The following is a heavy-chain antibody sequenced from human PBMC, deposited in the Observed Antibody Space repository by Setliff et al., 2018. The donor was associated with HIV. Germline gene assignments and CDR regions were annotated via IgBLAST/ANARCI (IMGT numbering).Heavy chain of an antibody. CDR1: GGSISSHY. CDR2: IYYSGST. D-gene: IGHD3-10*01. V-gene: IGHV4-59*11. CDR3: ARETMVRGVIIAWDYMDV. J-gene: IGHJ6*03. Sequence: SETLSLTCTVSGGSISSHYWSWIRQPPGKGLEWIGYIYYSGSTNYNPSLKSRVTISVDTSKNQFSLKLSSVTAADTAVCYCARETMVRGVIIAWDYMDVWGKGTTVTVSS.